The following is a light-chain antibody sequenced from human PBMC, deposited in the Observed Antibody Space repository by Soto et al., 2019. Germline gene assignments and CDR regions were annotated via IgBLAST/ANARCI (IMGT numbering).Light chain of an antibody. J-gene: IGKJ5*01. CDR3: QQRSNWPIT. CDR1: QSVSRY. CDR2: DAS. V-gene: IGKV3-11*01. Sequence: EIVLTQSQATLSLSPGERATLSGMASQSVSRYLAWYQQKSGQAPRLLIYDASNRATGIPARFSGSGSGTDFTLTISSLEPEDFAVYYCQQRSNWPITFGQGTRLEIK.